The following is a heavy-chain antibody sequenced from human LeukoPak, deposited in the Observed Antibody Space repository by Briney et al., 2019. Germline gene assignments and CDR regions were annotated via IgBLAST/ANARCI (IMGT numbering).Heavy chain of an antibody. J-gene: IGHJ4*02. D-gene: IGHD3-22*01. CDR2: ISSSSSYI. CDR1: GFTFSSYS. V-gene: IGHV3-21*01. CDR3: TYEQRAPYYFDY. Sequence: PGGSLRLSCAASGFTFSSYSMNWVRQAPGKGLEWVSSISSSSSYIYYADSVKGRFTISRDNSKNTLYLQMNSLRAEDTAVYYCTYEQRAPYYFDYWGQGTLVTVSS.